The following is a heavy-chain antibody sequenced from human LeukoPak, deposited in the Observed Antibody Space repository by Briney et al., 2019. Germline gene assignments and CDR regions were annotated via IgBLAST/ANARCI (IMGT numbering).Heavy chain of an antibody. CDR1: GFTFSSYA. Sequence: GGSLRLSCAASGFTFSSYAMHWVRQAPGKGLEWVAVISYDGSNKYYADSVKGRFTISRDNSKNTLYLQMNSLRAEDTAVYYCAKDRLTTVVIGPDAFDIWGQGTMVTVSS. J-gene: IGHJ3*02. V-gene: IGHV3-30-3*01. CDR3: AKDRLTTVVIGPDAFDI. D-gene: IGHD4-23*01. CDR2: ISYDGSNK.